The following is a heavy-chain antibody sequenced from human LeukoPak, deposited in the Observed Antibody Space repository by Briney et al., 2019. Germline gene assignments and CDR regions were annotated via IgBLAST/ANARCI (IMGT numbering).Heavy chain of an antibody. CDR2: IYYSGST. CDR3: ARHNALGGYSYGDADY. J-gene: IGHJ4*02. CDR1: GASISSSSYY. D-gene: IGHD5-18*01. Sequence: SETLSLTCTVSGASISSSSYYWGWIRQPPGKGLEWIGSIYYSGSTYYNPSLKSRVTISVDTYKNQFSLKLSSVTAADTAVYYSARHNALGGYSYGDADYWGQGTMVTVSS. V-gene: IGHV4-39*01.